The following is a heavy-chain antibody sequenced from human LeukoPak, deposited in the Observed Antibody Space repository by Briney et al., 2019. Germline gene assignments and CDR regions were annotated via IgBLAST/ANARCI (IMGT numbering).Heavy chain of an antibody. J-gene: IGHJ5*02. V-gene: IGHV4-34*01. D-gene: IGHD3-3*01. CDR1: GGSFSGYY. Sequence: SETLSLTCAVYGGSFSGYYWSWVRQPPGKGLEWIGEINHSGSTNYNPSLESRIAISVDTSKKQFSLKLSSVTAADTAVYYCARGSGYDFWSGYLNWFDPWGQGALVTVSS. CDR2: INHSGST. CDR3: ARGSGYDFWSGYLNWFDP.